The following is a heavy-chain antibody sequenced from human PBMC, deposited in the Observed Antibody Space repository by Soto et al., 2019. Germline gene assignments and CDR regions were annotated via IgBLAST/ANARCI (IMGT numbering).Heavy chain of an antibody. Sequence: SETLSLTCSVSGYSVTSSDYCWAWIRQPPGKGLEWIGSMFYSGLSYYNPSLKSRVTLSVETSRNQFSVRLNYVTAEETAVYHSAPLSVSLSGHYGIHVWGQGTTVTVSS. CDR3: APLSVSLSGHYGIHV. D-gene: IGHD3-3*01. CDR2: MFYSGLS. CDR1: GYSVTSSDYC. J-gene: IGHJ6*02. V-gene: IGHV4-39*01.